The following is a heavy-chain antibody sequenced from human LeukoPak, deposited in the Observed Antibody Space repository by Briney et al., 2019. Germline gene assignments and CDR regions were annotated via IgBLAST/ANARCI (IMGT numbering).Heavy chain of an antibody. Sequence: PSETLSLTCTVSGGSISSSSYYWGWIRQPPGKGLKWIGSIYYSGSTYYNPSLKSRVTISVDTSKNQFSLKLSSVTAADTAVYYCASSPGVAGTIWGQGTLVTVSS. V-gene: IGHV4-39*01. CDR3: ASSPGVAGTI. CDR1: GGSISSSSYY. J-gene: IGHJ4*02. CDR2: IYYSGST. D-gene: IGHD6-19*01.